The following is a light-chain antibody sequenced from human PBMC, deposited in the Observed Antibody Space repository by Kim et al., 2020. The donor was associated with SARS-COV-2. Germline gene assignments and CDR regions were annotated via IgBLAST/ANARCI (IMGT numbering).Light chain of an antibody. CDR1: KLEDKY. Sequence: SYELTQPPSVSVSQGQTASITCSGDKLEDKYVCWYQQKAGQSPVLLIYQDTKWPSGIPERFSGSNSGNTATLTISGTQAMDEADYYCQTGDSSSVIFGGGTELTV. J-gene: IGLJ2*01. CDR2: QDT. CDR3: QTGDSSSVI. V-gene: IGLV3-1*01.